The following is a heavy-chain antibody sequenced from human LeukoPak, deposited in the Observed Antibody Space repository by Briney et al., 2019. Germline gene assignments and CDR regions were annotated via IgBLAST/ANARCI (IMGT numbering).Heavy chain of an antibody. J-gene: IGHJ4*02. D-gene: IGHD3-10*01. V-gene: IGHV3-23*01. CDR3: AKSYYYGSGSYYNGAPFDY. CDR1: GFTFSSYA. CDR2: INGSGGST. Sequence: GGSLRLSCAASGFTFSSYAMSWVRQAPGKGLEWVSAINGSGGSTYYADSVKGRFTISRDNSKNTLYLQMNSLRAEDTAVYYCAKSYYYGSGSYYNGAPFDYWGQGTLVTVSS.